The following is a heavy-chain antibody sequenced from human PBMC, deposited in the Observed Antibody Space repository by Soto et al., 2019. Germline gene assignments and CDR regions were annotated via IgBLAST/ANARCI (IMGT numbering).Heavy chain of an antibody. Sequence: ASVKVSCKASGYTFTSYDINWVRQATGQGLEWMGWMNPNSGNTGYAQKFQGRVTMTRNTSISTAYMELSSLRSEDTAVYYCARRGQQLVRPWFDPWGQGTLVTVSS. CDR2: MNPNSGNT. V-gene: IGHV1-8*01. J-gene: IGHJ5*02. CDR1: GYTFTSYD. CDR3: ARRGQQLVRPWFDP. D-gene: IGHD6-13*01.